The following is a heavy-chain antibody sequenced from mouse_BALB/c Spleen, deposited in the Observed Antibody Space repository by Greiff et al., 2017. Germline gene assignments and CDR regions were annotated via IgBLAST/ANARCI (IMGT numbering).Heavy chain of an antibody. J-gene: IGHJ4*01. CDR1: GFTFSSYA. Sequence: EVNVVESGGGLVKPGGSLKLSCAASGFTFSSYAMSWVRQSPEKRLEWVAEISSGGSYTYYPDTVTGRFTISRDNAKNTLYLEMSSLRSEDTAMYYCARVGGYYRYDGYAMDYWGQGTSVTVSS. D-gene: IGHD2-14*01. CDR2: ISSGGSYT. V-gene: IGHV5-9-4*01. CDR3: ARVGGYYRYDGYAMDY.